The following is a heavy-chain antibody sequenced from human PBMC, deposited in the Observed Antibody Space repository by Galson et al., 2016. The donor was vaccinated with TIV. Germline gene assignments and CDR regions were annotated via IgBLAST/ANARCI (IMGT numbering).Heavy chain of an antibody. Sequence: SLRLSCAASGFTSSNAWMNWVRQAPGKGLEWIGRIKSNTDGGTTDYAAPVKDRFTIPRHDSKNTVYLQMNSLKTEDTAVYYCTTGIIPHDYWGQGTWVTVSS. CDR1: GFTSSNAW. D-gene: IGHD2-15*01. CDR3: TTGIIPHDY. CDR2: IKSNTDGGTT. V-gene: IGHV3-15*07. J-gene: IGHJ4*02.